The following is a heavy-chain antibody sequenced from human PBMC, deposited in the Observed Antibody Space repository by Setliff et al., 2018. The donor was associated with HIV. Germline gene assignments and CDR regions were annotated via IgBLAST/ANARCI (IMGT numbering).Heavy chain of an antibody. CDR2: IIPILGIA. Sequence: SVKVSCKASGGTFSRYAISWVRQAPGQGLEWMGGIIPILGIASSAQKFQGRVTVTKDTSTSTVYMELRSIRSEDTAVYFCASAPLTTVTTGPRYYLDYWGQGTLVTVSS. V-gene: IGHV1-69*10. CDR1: GGTFSRYA. J-gene: IGHJ4*02. CDR3: ASAPLTTVTTGPRYYLDY. D-gene: IGHD4-17*01.